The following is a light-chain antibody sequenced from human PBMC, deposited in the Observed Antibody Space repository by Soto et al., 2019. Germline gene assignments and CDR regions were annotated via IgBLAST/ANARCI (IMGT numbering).Light chain of an antibody. Sequence: DIVLTQSPGTLSLSPGERATLSCRARQSVSSSYLAWCQQKPGQAPRLLIYDSSTRATGIPDRFRGSGSGTDFTLTINRLDPEDFAVYYCQQYGSSVYTFGQGTKLEIK. J-gene: IGKJ2*01. CDR3: QQYGSSVYT. CDR2: DSS. V-gene: IGKV3-20*01. CDR1: QSVSSSY.